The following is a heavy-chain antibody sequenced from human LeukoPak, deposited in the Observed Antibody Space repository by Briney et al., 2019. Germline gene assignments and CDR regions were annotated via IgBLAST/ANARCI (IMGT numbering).Heavy chain of an antibody. D-gene: IGHD7-27*01. V-gene: IGHV4-4*02. CDR1: GDSISSSNW. CDR2: ISLSGST. CDR3: ASRRVLTGEPY. J-gene: IGHJ4*02. Sequence: SGTLSLACAVSGDSISSSNWWTWVRQPPGKGLEWIGEISLSGSTNYNPSLKSRVTISLDKSNNQFSLKLSSVTAADTAVYYCASRRVLTGEPYWGQGTLVTVSS.